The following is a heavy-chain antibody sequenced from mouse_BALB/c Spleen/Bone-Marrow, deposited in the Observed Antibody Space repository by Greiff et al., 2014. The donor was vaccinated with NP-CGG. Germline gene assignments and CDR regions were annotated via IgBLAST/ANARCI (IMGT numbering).Heavy chain of an antibody. CDR3: ARWEYYAMDY. D-gene: IGHD4-1*01. CDR2: IDPANGNT. J-gene: IGHJ4*01. V-gene: IGHV14-3*02. Sequence: EVKLQESGAELVKPGASVKLSCTASGFNIKDTYMHWVKQRPEQGLEWIGRIDPANGNTKYDPKFQGKATITADTSSNTAYLQLSSLTSEDTAVYYCARWEYYAMDYWGQGTSVTGSS. CDR1: GFNIKDTY.